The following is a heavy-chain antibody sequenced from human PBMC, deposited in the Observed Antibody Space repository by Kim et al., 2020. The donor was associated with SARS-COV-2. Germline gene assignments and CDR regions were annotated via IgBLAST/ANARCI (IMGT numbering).Heavy chain of an antibody. D-gene: IGHD2-2*02. Sequence: FQGRVTMTRDTSISTAYMELSRLRSDDTAVYYCARDTTLVVPAAIRWFDYWGQGTLVTVSS. J-gene: IGHJ4*02. V-gene: IGHV1-2*02. CDR3: ARDTTLVVPAAIRWFDY.